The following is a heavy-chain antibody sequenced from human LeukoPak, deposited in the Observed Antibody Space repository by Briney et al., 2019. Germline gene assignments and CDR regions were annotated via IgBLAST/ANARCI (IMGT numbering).Heavy chain of an antibody. J-gene: IGHJ5*02. CDR3: ARVKVVVAANWFDP. CDR1: GYTFTTYG. CDR2: ISAYNGNT. V-gene: IGHV1-18*01. D-gene: IGHD2-15*01. Sequence: ASVKVSCKASGYTFTTYGISWVRQAPGQGLAWMGWISAYNGNTNYAQKLQGRVTMTTDTSTSTAYMELRSLRSDDTAVYYCARVKVVVAANWFDPWGQGTLVTVSS.